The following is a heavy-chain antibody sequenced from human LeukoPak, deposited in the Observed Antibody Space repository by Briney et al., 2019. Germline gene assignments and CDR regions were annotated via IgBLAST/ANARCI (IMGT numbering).Heavy chain of an antibody. CDR3: TTDSLGIGEISLYCSNTTCYSF. CDR1: GFTFTNAW. Sequence: GGSLRLSCVASGFTFTNAWMTWVRQAPGKGLEWVGRIKSKADGGTIDYAAPVKGRFTISRDDSKKTVFLQMNSLRTDDTALYYCTTDSLGIGEISLYCSNTTCYSFWGQGTLVTVSS. D-gene: IGHD2-2*01. J-gene: IGHJ4*02. CDR2: IKSKADGGTI. V-gene: IGHV3-15*01.